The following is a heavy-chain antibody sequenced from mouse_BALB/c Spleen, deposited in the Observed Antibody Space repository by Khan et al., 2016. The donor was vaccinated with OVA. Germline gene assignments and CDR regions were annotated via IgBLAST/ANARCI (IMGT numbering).Heavy chain of an antibody. Sequence: VQLQQSGPELVKPGASVKISCKASGYSFTGYYMHWVKQSHVKSLEWIGRINPYNGATSYNQNFKDKASLTVDKSSRTAYMEVHSLTSEDSAVYYCARGGIYDYDFDYGGQGTTLTVSS. J-gene: IGHJ2*01. CDR1: GYSFTGYY. D-gene: IGHD2-4*01. V-gene: IGHV1-31*01. CDR3: ARGGIYDYDFDY. CDR2: INPYNGAT.